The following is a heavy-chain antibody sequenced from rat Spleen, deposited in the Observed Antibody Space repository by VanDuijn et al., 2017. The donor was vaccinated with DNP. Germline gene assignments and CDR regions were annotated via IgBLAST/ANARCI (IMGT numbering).Heavy chain of an antibody. V-gene: IGHV3-1*01. CDR1: GYSITSDY. CDR2: INYSGGT. J-gene: IGHJ2*01. Sequence: EVQLQESGPGLAKPSQSLSLTCSVTGYSITSDYWGWIRKFPGNKMEWMGYINYSGGTGLNPSLKSRISITRDTSKNQFFLHLNSVTTDDTATYYCARTVYYYGTYIPFDYWGRGVMVTVSS. D-gene: IGHD1-2*01. CDR3: ARTVYYYGTYIPFDY.